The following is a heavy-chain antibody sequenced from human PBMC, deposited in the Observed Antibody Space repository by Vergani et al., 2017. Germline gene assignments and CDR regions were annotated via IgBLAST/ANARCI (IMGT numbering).Heavy chain of an antibody. V-gene: IGHV3-13*01. Sequence: EVQLVESGGGLVQPGGSLRLSCAASGFTFSSYDMHWVRQATGKGLEWVSAIGTAGDTYYPGSVKGRFTISRENAKNSLYLQMNSLRAGDTAVYYCAKRGQWELLLLDIWGQGTMVTVSS. CDR2: IGTAGDT. D-gene: IGHD1-26*01. CDR1: GFTFSSYD. J-gene: IGHJ3*02. CDR3: AKRGQWELLLLDI.